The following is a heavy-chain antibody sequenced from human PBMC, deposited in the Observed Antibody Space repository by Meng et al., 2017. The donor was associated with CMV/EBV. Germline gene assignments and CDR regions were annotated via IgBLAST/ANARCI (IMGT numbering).Heavy chain of an antibody. J-gene: IGHJ4*02. V-gene: IGHV1-69*01. Sequence: KVSGKASGGTFISYATSWVRQAPGRGLGWMGGVIPIFGTANYAQKFQGRVTIAADESTSTAYMELSSLRSEDTAVYYCASKGGSYDYWGQGTLVTVSS. CDR1: GGTFISYA. CDR3: ASKGGSYDY. D-gene: IGHD1-26*01. CDR2: VIPIFGTA.